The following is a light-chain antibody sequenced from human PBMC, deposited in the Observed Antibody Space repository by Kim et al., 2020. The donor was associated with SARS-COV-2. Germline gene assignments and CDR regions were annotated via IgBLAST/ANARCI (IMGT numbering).Light chain of an antibody. Sequence: SSELTQYPAVSVALGQEVKITCHGYILKTSYATWYQQKPGQAPVLVLYGKNNRPSGIPDRFSASSSSNTGSLTITGAQAEDEADYYCNSRDTTNSHVVFG. V-gene: IGLV3-19*01. J-gene: IGLJ2*01. CDR3: NSRDTTNSHVV. CDR1: ILKTSY. CDR2: GKN.